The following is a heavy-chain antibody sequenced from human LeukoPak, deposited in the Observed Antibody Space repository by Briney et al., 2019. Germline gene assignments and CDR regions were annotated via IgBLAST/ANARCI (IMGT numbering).Heavy chain of an antibody. CDR1: GGSFSGYY. D-gene: IGHD1-26*01. Sequence: SETLSLTCAVYGGSFSGYYWSWIRQPPGKGLEWIGEINHSGSTNYNPSLKSRVTISVDTSKNQFSLKLSSVTAADTAMYYCASPIGSYPDYWGQGTLVTVSS. J-gene: IGHJ4*02. V-gene: IGHV4-34*01. CDR3: ASPIGSYPDY. CDR2: INHSGST.